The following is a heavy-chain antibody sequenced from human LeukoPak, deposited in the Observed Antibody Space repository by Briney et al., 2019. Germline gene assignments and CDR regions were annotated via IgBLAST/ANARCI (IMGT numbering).Heavy chain of an antibody. CDR2: IYWDNDK. V-gene: IGHV2-5*02. CDR3: AHLSKYCTSGVCYYFDY. D-gene: IGHD2-8*01. CDR1: GFSLGTSGVG. Sequence: SGPTLVKPTQTLTLTCTFSGFSLGTSGVGVGWIRQPPGKALEWLALIYWDNDKRYSPSLKSRVTITKDTSKNQVVLRMTNMDPVDTATYYCAHLSKYCTSGVCYYFDYWGQGTLVTVSS. J-gene: IGHJ4*02.